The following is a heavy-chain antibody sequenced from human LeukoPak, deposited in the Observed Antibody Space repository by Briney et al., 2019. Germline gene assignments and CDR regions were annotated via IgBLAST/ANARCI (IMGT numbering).Heavy chain of an antibody. Sequence: GGSLRLSCAASGFTFSSYGMSWVRQAPGKGLEWVAVISYDGSNKYYADSVKGRFTISRDNSKNTLYLQMNSLRAEDTAVYYCARDSSGSYPYGFDIWDQRTMVTVSS. CDR1: GFTFSSYG. CDR2: ISYDGSNK. D-gene: IGHD1-26*01. CDR3: ARDSSGSYPYGFDI. V-gene: IGHV3-30*03. J-gene: IGHJ3*02.